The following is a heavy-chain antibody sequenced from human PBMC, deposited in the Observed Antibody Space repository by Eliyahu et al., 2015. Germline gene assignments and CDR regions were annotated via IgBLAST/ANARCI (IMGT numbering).Heavy chain of an antibody. Sequence: QVQLQQWGAGLLKPSETLSLTCAVYGGSFSGYYWSWIRQPPGKGLEWIGEINHSGSTNYNPSLKSRVTISVDTSKNQFSLKLSSVTAADTAVYYCARRLLWFGELTNWGQGTLVTVSS. CDR1: GGSFSGYY. CDR2: INHSGST. V-gene: IGHV4-34*01. J-gene: IGHJ4*02. CDR3: ARRLLWFGELTN. D-gene: IGHD3-10*01.